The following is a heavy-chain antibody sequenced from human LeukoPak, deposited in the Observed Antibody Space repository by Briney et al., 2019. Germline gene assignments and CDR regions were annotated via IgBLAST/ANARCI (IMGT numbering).Heavy chain of an antibody. V-gene: IGHV4-34*01. D-gene: IGHD5-18*01. CDR2: INHSGST. J-gene: IGHJ4*02. Sequence: SETLSLTCAVYGGSFSGYYWSWIRQPPGKGLEWIGEINHSGSTNYNPSLKSRVTISVDTSKNQFSLKLSSVTAADTAVYYCARGPRGYSYGLNYWGQGTLVTVSS. CDR3: ARGPRGYSYGLNY. CDR1: GGSFSGYY.